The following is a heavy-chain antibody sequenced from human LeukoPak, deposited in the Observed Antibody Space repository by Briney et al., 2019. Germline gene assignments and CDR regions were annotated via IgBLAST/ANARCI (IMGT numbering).Heavy chain of an antibody. Sequence: SETLSLTCTVPGGSISSSSYYWGWIRQPPGKGLEWIGSIYYSGSTYYNPSLKSRVTISVDTSKNQFSLKLSSVTAADTAVYYCAIVMVFGVVITPPFDYWGQGTLVTVSS. V-gene: IGHV4-39*01. J-gene: IGHJ4*02. D-gene: IGHD3-3*01. CDR1: GGSISSSSYY. CDR2: IYYSGST. CDR3: AIVMVFGVVITPPFDY.